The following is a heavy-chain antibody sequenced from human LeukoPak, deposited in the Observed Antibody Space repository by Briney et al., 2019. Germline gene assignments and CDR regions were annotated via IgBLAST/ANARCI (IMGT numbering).Heavy chain of an antibody. V-gene: IGHV3-23*01. D-gene: IGHD4-23*01. J-gene: IGHJ4*02. CDR1: GFTFSTYA. CDR3: AKPPYGGKESFLYFDY. CDR2: ISGSGGST. Sequence: GGSLRLSCTASGFTFSTYAMSWVRQAPGKELEWVSAISGSGGSTYYADSVKGRFTISRDNSKNTLYLQMNSLRAEDTAVYYCAKPPYGGKESFLYFDYWGQGTLVTVSS.